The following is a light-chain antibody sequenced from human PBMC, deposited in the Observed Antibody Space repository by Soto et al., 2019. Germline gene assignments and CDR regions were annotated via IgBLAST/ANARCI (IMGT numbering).Light chain of an antibody. V-gene: IGLV2-14*01. Sequence: QSVLTQPASVSGSPGQSITISCIGTSSDVGGYNYVSWYQQHPGKAPKLMIYDVSNRPSGVSNRFSGSKSGNTASLTISGFQAEDEADYYCSSYISSSTPYVFGTGTKVTVL. J-gene: IGLJ1*01. CDR1: SSDVGGYNY. CDR3: SSYISSSTPYV. CDR2: DVS.